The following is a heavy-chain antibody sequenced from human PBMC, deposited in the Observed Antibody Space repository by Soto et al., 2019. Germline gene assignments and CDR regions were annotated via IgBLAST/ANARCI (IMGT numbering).Heavy chain of an antibody. Sequence: ASVKVSCKASGYTFTNHGISWVRQAPGQGLEWVGWVSGYNDKTKSAQKFQGRVTMTTDTSTSTAYMELRSLRSDDTAVYYCARDFYPVAYFFDYWGQGALVTVSS. V-gene: IGHV1-18*04. D-gene: IGHD2-21*01. CDR3: ARDFYPVAYFFDY. CDR1: GYTFTNHG. CDR2: VSGYNDKT. J-gene: IGHJ4*02.